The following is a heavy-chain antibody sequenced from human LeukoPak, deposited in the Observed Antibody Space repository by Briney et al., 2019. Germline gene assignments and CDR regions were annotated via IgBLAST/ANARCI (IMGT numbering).Heavy chain of an antibody. D-gene: IGHD3-10*01. CDR1: GYTFTSYY. CDR3: ARDRVGDAFDI. J-gene: IGHJ3*02. CDR2: INPSGGST. V-gene: IGHV1-46*01. Sequence: ASVKVSCKASGYTFTSYYMHWVRQAPGQGLEWMGIINPSGGSTSYAQKFQGRVTMTRDMSTSTVYMELSSLRSEDTAVYYCARDRVGDAFDIWGQGTMVTVSS.